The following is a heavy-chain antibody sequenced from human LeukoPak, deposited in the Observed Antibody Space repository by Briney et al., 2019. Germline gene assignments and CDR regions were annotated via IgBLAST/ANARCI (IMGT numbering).Heavy chain of an antibody. CDR1: GDSISSSNW. CDR3: AIKGFDSGRTFDY. Sequence: SGTLSLTCAVSGDSISSSNWWSWVRQPPGKGLEWMGEIYHSGSSNYNPSLKSRVTISLDKSRNQFSLKLISVTAADTAVYYCAIKGFDSGRTFDYWGQGTLVTVSS. D-gene: IGHD3-10*01. V-gene: IGHV4-4*02. J-gene: IGHJ4*02. CDR2: IYHSGSS.